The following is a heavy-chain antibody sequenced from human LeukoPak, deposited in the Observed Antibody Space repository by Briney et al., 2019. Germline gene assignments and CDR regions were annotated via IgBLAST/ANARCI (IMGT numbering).Heavy chain of an antibody. CDR1: GFSFNNFA. V-gene: IGHV3-30-3*01. CDR3: ARDLRDCSNCDRHYWAANYFDS. D-gene: IGHD2-2*01. Sequence: PGGSLRLSCAASGFSFNNFAIHWVRRAPGKGLEWVAVISFDGSGQYYSDSVKGRFTISRDNSKNTVYLQMSSLRPEDTALYHCARDLRDCSNCDRHYWAANYFDSWGQGTLVTVSS. J-gene: IGHJ4*02. CDR2: ISFDGSGQ.